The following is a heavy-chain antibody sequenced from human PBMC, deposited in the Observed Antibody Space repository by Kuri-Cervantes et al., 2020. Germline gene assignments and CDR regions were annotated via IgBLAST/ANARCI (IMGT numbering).Heavy chain of an antibody. CDR1: GFTVSSNY. J-gene: IGHJ6*02. Sequence: GESLKISCAASGFTVSSNYMSWVRQAPGKGLEWVSVIYSGGSTYYADSVKGRFTISRDNSKNTLYLQMNSLRAEDTAVYYCAKDSFLFNSGSYYGTGGMDVWGQGTTVTVSS. D-gene: IGHD1-26*01. CDR3: AKDSFLFNSGSYYGTGGMDV. CDR2: IYSGGST. V-gene: IGHV3-53*01.